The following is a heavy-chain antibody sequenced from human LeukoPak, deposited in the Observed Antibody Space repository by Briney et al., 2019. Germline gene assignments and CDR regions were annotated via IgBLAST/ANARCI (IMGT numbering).Heavy chain of an antibody. CDR2: IYYSGST. D-gene: IGHD1-26*01. V-gene: IGHV4-39*01. Sequence: SETLSLTCTVSGGSISSSNYFWGWIRQPPGKGLEWIGSIYYSGSTYYNPSLKSRVTISVDTSKNQFSLKLSSVTAADTAVYYCARPRTDSGSYVDYWGQGTLVTVSS. CDR1: GGSISSSNYF. J-gene: IGHJ4*02. CDR3: ARPRTDSGSYVDY.